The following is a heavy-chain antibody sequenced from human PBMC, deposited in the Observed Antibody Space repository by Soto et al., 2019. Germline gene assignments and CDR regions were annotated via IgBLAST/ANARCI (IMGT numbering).Heavy chain of an antibody. CDR2: MNPNSGNT. V-gene: IGHV1-8*01. CDR3: ARGSRPDDAFDI. Sequence: ASVKVSCKASGYTFTSYDINWARQATGQGLEWMGWMNPNSGNTGYAQKFQGRVTMTRNTSISTAYMELSSLRSEDTAVYYCARGSRPDDAFDIWGQGTMVTVSS. J-gene: IGHJ3*02. CDR1: GYTFTSYD.